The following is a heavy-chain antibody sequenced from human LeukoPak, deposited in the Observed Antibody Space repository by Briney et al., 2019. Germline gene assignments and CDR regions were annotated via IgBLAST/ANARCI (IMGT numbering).Heavy chain of an antibody. CDR1: GGSISSGGYS. CDR2: IYHSGST. D-gene: IGHD7-27*01. Sequence: PSETLSLTCAVSGGSISSGGYSWSWIRQPPGEGLEWIRYIYHSGSTYYNPSLKSRVTISVDRSKNQFSLKLSSVTAADTAVYYCARDRLSLGAFDIWGQGTMVTVSS. J-gene: IGHJ3*02. CDR3: ARDRLSLGAFDI. V-gene: IGHV4-30-2*01.